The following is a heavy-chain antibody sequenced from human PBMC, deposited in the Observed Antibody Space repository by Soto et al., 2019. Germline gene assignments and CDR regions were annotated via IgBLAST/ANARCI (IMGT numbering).Heavy chain of an antibody. D-gene: IGHD3-22*01. Sequence: SETLSLTCTVSGGSISSSSYYWGWIRQPPGKGLEWIGSIYYSGSTYYNPSLKSRVTISVDTSKNQFSLKLSSVTAADTAVYYCARDRSAPIDYYFDYWGQGTLVTVSS. CDR2: IYYSGST. CDR3: ARDRSAPIDYYFDY. V-gene: IGHV4-39*07. CDR1: GGSISSSSYY. J-gene: IGHJ4*02.